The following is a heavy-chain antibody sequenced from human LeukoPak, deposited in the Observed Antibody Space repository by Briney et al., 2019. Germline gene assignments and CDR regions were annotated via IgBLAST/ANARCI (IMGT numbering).Heavy chain of an antibody. CDR3: ASTPHCGGDCYSCGWFDP. Sequence: SETLSLTCTVSGGSISSSYWSWIRQPPGKGLEWIGYIYYSGTTDYNPSLRSRVTISVDTPKNQFSLKLSSVTAADTAVYYCASTPHCGGDCYSCGWFDPWGQEPWSPSPQ. V-gene: IGHV4-59*01. J-gene: IGHJ5*02. CDR2: IYYSGTT. D-gene: IGHD2-21*02. CDR1: GGSISSSY.